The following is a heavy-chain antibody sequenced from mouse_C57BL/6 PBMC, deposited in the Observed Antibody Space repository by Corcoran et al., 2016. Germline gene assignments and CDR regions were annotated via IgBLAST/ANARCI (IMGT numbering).Heavy chain of an antibody. J-gene: IGHJ4*01. CDR1: GFTFSSYS. D-gene: IGHD3-1*01. CDR2: ISSINSYI. CDR3: ASGPPLNY. V-gene: IGHV5-17*01. Sequence: EVQLVESGGGLVQPGGSLRLSCAASGFTFSSYSMDWVRQAPGKGLEWVSSISSINSYICYADSLKGRFTISRDKAKNSLYLHKNSLRADDTAVYYCASGPPLNYWGQGTLVTVSS.